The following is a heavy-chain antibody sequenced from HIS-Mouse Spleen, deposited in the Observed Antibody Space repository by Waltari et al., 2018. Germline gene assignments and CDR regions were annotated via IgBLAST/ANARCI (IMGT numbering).Heavy chain of an antibody. J-gene: IGHJ4*02. V-gene: IGHV4-39*07. CDR3: ASGVVVAATAVHFDY. Sequence: QLQLQESGPGLVKPSETLSLTCTVSGGSIRSSSYYWGWIRPPPGKGLEWIGSIYYSGSTYYNPSLKSRVTISVDTSKNQFSLKLSSVTAADTAVYYCASGVVVAATAVHFDYWGQGTLVTVSS. CDR1: GGSIRSSSYY. CDR2: IYYSGST. D-gene: IGHD2-15*01.